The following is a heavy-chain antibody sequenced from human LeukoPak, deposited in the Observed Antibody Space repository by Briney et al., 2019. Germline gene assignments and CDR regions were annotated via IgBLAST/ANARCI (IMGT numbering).Heavy chain of an antibody. CDR2: IKQDGSDK. J-gene: IGHJ4*02. CDR1: GFTFSNYY. Sequence: GGSLRLSCAASGFTFSNYYMSWVRQAPGKGLEWVANIKQDGSDKSYVDSVKGRFTISRDNAENSLYLQMNSLRAEDRAVYFCARDREVGATIHDYWGQGTLVTVSS. CDR3: ARDREVGATIHDY. D-gene: IGHD1-26*01. V-gene: IGHV3-7*01.